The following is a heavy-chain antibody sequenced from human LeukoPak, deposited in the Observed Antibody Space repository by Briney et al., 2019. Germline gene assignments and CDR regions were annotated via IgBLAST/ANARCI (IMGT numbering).Heavy chain of an antibody. D-gene: IGHD6-19*01. CDR3: ARDSGSGWYCLDY. V-gene: IGHV3-48*02. CDR2: VSSSSSTI. J-gene: IGHJ4*02. CDR1: GFTFSTYS. Sequence: GGSLRLSCTASGFTFSTYSMNWVRQAPGKGLERVSYVSSSSSTIYYADSVKGRFTTSRDNAKNSLYLQMNSLRDEDTAVYYCARDSGSGWYCLDYWGQGTLVTVSS.